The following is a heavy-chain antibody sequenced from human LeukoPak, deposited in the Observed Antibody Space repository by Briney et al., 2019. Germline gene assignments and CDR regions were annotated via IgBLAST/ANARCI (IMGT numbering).Heavy chain of an antibody. D-gene: IGHD1-20*01. CDR1: GFTFSSYS. CDR2: ISSSSSYI. V-gene: IGHV3-21*01. J-gene: IGHJ4*02. CDR3: AREITDHFDY. Sequence: GGSLRLSCAASGFTFSSYSMNWVRQAPGKGLEWVSSISSSSSYIYYADSVKGRFTISRDNAKDSLYLQMNSLRAEDTAVYYCAREITDHFDYWGQGTLVTVSS.